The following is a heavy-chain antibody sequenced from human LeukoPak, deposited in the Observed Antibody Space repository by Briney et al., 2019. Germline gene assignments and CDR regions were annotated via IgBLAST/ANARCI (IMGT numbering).Heavy chain of an antibody. J-gene: IGHJ4*02. CDR1: AYTLSTYG. CDR2: ISAYNGNT. V-gene: IGHV1-18*01. D-gene: IGHD3-3*01. Sequence: ASVKVSCKASAYTLSTYGVNWVRQAPGQGLEWMGWISAYNGNTNYAQKLQGRVTMTTDTSTSTAYMELRSLRSDDTAVYYCARDYDFWSGYTLDYWGQGTLVTVSS. CDR3: ARDYDFWSGYTLDY.